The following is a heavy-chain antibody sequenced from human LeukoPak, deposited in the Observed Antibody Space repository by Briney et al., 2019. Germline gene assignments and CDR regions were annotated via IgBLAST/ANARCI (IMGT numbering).Heavy chain of an antibody. CDR1: GYTFTSYA. CDR3: ATGHYWIGDTFDY. J-gene: IGHJ4*02. V-gene: IGHV1-3*01. CDR2: INAGNGNT. D-gene: IGHD3-10*01. Sequence: ASVKVSCKASGYTFTSYAMHWVRQAPGQRLEWMGWINAGNGNTKYSQKFQGRVTMTEDTSTDTAYMELSSLRSEDTAVYYCATGHYWIGDTFDYWGQGTLVTVSS.